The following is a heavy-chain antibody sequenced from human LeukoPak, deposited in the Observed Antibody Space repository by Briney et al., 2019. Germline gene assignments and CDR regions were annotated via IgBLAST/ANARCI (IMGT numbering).Heavy chain of an antibody. CDR3: AXXXXXXXSGYPYNWFDP. CDR1: GYTFTGYY. J-gene: IGHJ5*02. V-gene: IGHV1-2*02. Sequence: ASVKVSCKASGYTFTGYYMHWVRQAPGQGLEWMGWINPNSGGTNYAQKFQGRVTMTRDTSISTAYMELSRLRSDDTAVYYCAXXXXXXXSGYPYNWFDPWGQGTLVTVSS. D-gene: IGHD3-3*01. CDR2: INPNSGGT.